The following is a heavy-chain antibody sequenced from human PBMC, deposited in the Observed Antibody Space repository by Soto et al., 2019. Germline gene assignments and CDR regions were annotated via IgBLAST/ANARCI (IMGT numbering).Heavy chain of an antibody. Sequence: ASVKVSCKASGYTFTSYGITWVRQAPGQGLEWMGWISAYNGNTVYTQNHQGRVTMTTDTSTSTAYMELRSLRSDETAVYYCARHSPPFLYGSGPWDVWGQGTTVTVSS. CDR3: ARHSPPFLYGSGPWDV. J-gene: IGHJ6*02. CDR2: ISAYNGNT. V-gene: IGHV1-18*01. CDR1: GYTFTSYG. D-gene: IGHD3-10*01.